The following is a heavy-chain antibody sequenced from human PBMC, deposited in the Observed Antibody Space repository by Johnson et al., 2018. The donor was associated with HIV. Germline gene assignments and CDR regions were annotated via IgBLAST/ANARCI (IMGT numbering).Heavy chain of an antibody. D-gene: IGHD5-18*01. Sequence: QVQLVESGGGVVQPGRSLRLSCAASGFTFSSYGMHWVRQAPGKGLEWVAVIWYDGRNQQYAESVKGRFTISRDNSKNTLYLQMNSLRAEDTAVYYCARDTAMVHDAFDIWGQGTMVTVSS. CDR3: ARDTAMVHDAFDI. J-gene: IGHJ3*02. CDR1: GFTFSSYG. V-gene: IGHV3-33*01. CDR2: IWYDGRNQ.